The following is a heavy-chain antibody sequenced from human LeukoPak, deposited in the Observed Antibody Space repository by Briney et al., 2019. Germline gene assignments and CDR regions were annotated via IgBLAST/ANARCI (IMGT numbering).Heavy chain of an antibody. CDR1: GYTFTVYF. Sequence: ASVKVSCKASGYTFTVYFMHWVRQAPGQGLEWMGWINPNSGGTNYAQKFQGRLTMTRDTSISTAYMEPSRLRSDDTAVYYCARELNYDSSGYYFDYWGQGTLVTVSS. CDR3: ARELNYDSSGYYFDY. V-gene: IGHV1-2*02. D-gene: IGHD3-22*01. CDR2: INPNSGGT. J-gene: IGHJ4*02.